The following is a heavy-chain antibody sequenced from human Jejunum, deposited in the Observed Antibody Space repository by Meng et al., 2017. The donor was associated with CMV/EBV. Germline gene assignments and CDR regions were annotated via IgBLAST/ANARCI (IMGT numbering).Heavy chain of an antibody. CDR1: SISSGYY. CDR2: IYYSGST. D-gene: IGHD1-26*01. Sequence: SISSGYYWGWIRQPPGKGLEWIGDIYYSGSTKYNPSLKSRVTISVDTSKSQFSLKVTSLTAADTAIYYCARTPHPIVGAAYGIDVWGQGTTVTVSS. J-gene: IGHJ6*02. CDR3: ARTPHPIVGAAYGIDV. V-gene: IGHV4-38-2*01.